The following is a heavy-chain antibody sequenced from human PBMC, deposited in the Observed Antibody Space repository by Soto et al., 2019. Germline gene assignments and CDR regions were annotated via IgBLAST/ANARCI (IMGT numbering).Heavy chain of an antibody. V-gene: IGHV4-4*02. D-gene: IGHD6-19*01. CDR2: IYHSGST. Sequence: QVQLQESGPGLVEPSGTLSLTCAVSGGSVSSTNWWSWVRQPPGKGLEWIGEIYHSGSTYYNPSLKSRVPISVDKSKNQFSLRLSSVTAADTAVYFCARDRAVSARGSFDYWGQGTLVTVSS. CDR1: GGSVSSTNW. CDR3: ARDRAVSARGSFDY. J-gene: IGHJ4*02.